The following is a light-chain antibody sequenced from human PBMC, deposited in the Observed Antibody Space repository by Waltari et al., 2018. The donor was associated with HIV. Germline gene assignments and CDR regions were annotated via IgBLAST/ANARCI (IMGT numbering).Light chain of an antibody. CDR2: DAS. J-gene: IGKJ3*01. V-gene: IGKV3-11*01. CDR3: QQLFT. Sequence: IVLTQSPATLSLSPGERATLSCRASQRVSSYLAWYQQKPGQAPRLLMYDASNRAIGIPARFSGSGSGTDFTLTISSLEPEDFAVYYCQQLFTFGPGTKVDIK. CDR1: QRVSSY.